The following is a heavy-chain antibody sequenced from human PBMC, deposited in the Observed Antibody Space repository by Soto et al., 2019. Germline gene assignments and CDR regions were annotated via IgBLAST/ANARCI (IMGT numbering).Heavy chain of an antibody. J-gene: IGHJ4*02. Sequence: TSETLSLTCTVSGGSISSSSYYWGWIRQPPGKGLEWIGSIYYSGSTYYNPSLKSRVTISVDTSKNQFSLKLSSVTAADTAVYYCAENYYDSSGYYYDYWGQGTLVTVSS. D-gene: IGHD3-22*01. CDR3: AENYYDSSGYYYDY. CDR2: IYYSGST. V-gene: IGHV4-39*01. CDR1: GGSISSSSYY.